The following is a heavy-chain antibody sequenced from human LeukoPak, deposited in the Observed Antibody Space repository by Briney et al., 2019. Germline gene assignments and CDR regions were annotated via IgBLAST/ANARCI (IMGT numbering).Heavy chain of an antibody. CDR1: GFTFGNSW. V-gene: IGHV3-74*01. CDR2: INADGSTT. Sequence: PGGSLRLSCAASGFTFGNSWVHWVRQAPGKGLVWVSLINADGSTTTYAASVKGRFTISRDNARNTVSPQMNSLTIEDTAVYYCVVVVEPPDSDGFDVWGQGTMISVSS. D-gene: IGHD1-14*01. CDR3: VVVVEPPDSDGFDV. J-gene: IGHJ3*01.